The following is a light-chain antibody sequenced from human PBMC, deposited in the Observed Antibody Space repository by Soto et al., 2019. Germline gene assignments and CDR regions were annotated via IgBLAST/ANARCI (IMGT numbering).Light chain of an antibody. V-gene: IGLV2-18*02. CDR2: EVR. Sequence: QSALTQPPSVSGSPGQSVTISCTGTSSDVGSYNRISWYQQPPGTAPKLIIYEVRNRPSGVPDRFSGSKSGNTASLTISGLQAEDEADYYCSSYRSGGTFVFGSGTKVTVL. J-gene: IGLJ1*01. CDR3: SSYRSGGTFV. CDR1: SSDVGSYNR.